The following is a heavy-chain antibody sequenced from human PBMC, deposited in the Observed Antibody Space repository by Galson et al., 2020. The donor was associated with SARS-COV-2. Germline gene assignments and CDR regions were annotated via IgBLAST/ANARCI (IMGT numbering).Heavy chain of an antibody. CDR3: ASGRGCTNGVCLGAFDI. CDR1: GGSISSRSYY. D-gene: IGHD2-8*01. CDR2: IYYSGST. J-gene: IGHJ3*02. Sequence: TLSLTCTVSGGSISSRSYYWGWIRQPPGKGLEWIGSIYYSGSTYYNPSLKSRVTISVDTSKNQFSLKLSSVTAADTAVYYCASGRGCTNGVCLGAFDIWGQGTMVTVSS. V-gene: IGHV4-39*01.